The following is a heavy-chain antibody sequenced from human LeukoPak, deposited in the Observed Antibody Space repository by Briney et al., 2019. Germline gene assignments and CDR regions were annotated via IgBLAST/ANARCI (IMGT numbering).Heavy chain of an antibody. D-gene: IGHD6-13*01. CDR1: GFTFDDYA. CDR3: ARDTGYSSSWYSSHYYYYYYMDV. J-gene: IGHJ6*03. CDR2: VSWNSGSI. Sequence: PGRSLRLSCAASGFTFDDYAMHWVRQVPGKGLGWVSGVSWNSGSIGYADSVKGRFTISRDNAKNSLYLQMNSLRAEDTALYYCARDTGYSSSWYSSHYYYYYYMDVWGKGTTVTISS. V-gene: IGHV3-9*01.